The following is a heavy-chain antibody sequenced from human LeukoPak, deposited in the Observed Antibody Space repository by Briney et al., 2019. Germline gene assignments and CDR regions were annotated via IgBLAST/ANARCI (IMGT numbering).Heavy chain of an antibody. CDR3: ARGLSGDPYYMDV. Sequence: PGGSLRLSCAASGFTFTSYWMSWVRQAPGKGLEWVAAIKKDGSEKYYMDSVKGRFTISRDNTKNSLYLQMNSLRAEDTAVYYCARGLSGDPYYMDVWGKGTTATVSS. D-gene: IGHD7-27*01. CDR1: GFTFTSYW. J-gene: IGHJ6*03. CDR2: IKKDGSEK. V-gene: IGHV3-7*01.